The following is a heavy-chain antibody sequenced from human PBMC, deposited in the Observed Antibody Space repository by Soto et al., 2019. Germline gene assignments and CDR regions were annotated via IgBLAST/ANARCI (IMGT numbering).Heavy chain of an antibody. CDR1: GYTFTSYA. J-gene: IGHJ4*02. CDR2: INAGNGNT. V-gene: IGHV1-3*01. CDR3: VRDDGSSSWYDY. D-gene: IGHD6-13*01. Sequence: GASVKVSCKASGYTFTSYAMHWVRQAPGQRLEWMGWINAGNGNTKYSQKFQGRVTITRDTSASTAYMELSSLRSEDTAVYYCVRDDGSSSWYDYWGQGTLVTVSS.